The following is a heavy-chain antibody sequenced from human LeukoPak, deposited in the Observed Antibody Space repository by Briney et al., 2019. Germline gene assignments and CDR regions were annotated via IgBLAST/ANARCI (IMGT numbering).Heavy chain of an antibody. V-gene: IGHV4-59*08. Sequence: SETLSLTCTVSGGSISSYYWSWIRQPPGKGLEWIGYIYYSGSTNYNPSLKSRVTISVDTSKNQFSLRLSSVTAADTAVYYCASHFYGSSGYFWFDHWGQGTLVTVSS. J-gene: IGHJ5*02. D-gene: IGHD3-22*01. CDR3: ASHFYGSSGYFWFDH. CDR1: GGSISSYY. CDR2: IYYSGST.